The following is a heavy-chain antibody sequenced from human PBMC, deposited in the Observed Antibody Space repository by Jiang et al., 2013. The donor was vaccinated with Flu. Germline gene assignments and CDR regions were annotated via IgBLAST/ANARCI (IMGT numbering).Heavy chain of an antibody. J-gene: IGHJ3*02. D-gene: IGHD4-23*01. CDR1: GFTFSTYW. V-gene: IGHV3-74*01. CDR3: IRGGSGGLDAFDI. Sequence: QLVESGGGLVQPGGSLRLSCAASGFTFSTYWMHWVRQVPGKGLVWVSRINSDGSTTNYADSVKGRFTISRDNAKNTLYLQMNSLRAEDTAVYYCIRGGSGGLDAFDIWGQGTMVTVSS. CDR2: INSDGSTT.